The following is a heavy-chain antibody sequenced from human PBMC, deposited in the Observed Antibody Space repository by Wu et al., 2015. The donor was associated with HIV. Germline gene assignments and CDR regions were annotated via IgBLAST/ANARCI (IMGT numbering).Heavy chain of an antibody. CDR2: IIPIFGTA. Sequence: QVQLVQSGAEVKKPKSSVKVSCKASGGTFSSYSISWIRQAPGQGLEWMGRIIPIFGTADYAQKFQGRVTITADESTSTAYMQLSSLRSEDTAIYYCARDSGTDTYWFDYWGQGTLVTVSS. D-gene: IGHD3-10*01. CDR1: GGTFSSYS. J-gene: IGHJ4*02. V-gene: IGHV1-69*13. CDR3: ARDSGTDTYWFDY.